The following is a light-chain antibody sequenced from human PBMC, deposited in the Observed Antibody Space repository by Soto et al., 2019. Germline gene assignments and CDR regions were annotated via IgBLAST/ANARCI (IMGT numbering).Light chain of an antibody. CDR1: QGIGNT. CDR2: GAS. J-gene: IGKJ2*01. V-gene: IGKV3-15*01. Sequence: EIVITQSPATLSVSPGXGATLSCRASQGIGNTLAWYQQKPGQTPRLLIYGASIRATGVPARFSGSGSGTDVTLTINSLQSEDFAVYYCQQHGSTPYTFGQGTKVDIK. CDR3: QQHGSTPYT.